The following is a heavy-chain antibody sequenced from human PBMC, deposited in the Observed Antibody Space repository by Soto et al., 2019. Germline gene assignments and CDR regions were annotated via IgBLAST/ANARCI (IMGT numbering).Heavy chain of an antibody. CDR2: MDYSGST. J-gene: IGHJ5*02. D-gene: IGHD3-22*01. CDR1: GGSISSDY. CDR3: AGGYYDSSGYYP. Sequence: QVQLQASGPGLVKPSETLSLTCTVSGGSISSDYWRWIRQPPGKGLDWIGHMDYSGSTKYNPSLNSRGTRSIDTSSNNFSLELTSVTAGDPALYYFAGGYYDSSGYYPWGQGTLVTVSS. V-gene: IGHV4-59*01.